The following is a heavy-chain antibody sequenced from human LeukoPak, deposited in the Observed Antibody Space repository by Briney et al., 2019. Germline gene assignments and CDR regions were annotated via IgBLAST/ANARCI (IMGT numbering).Heavy chain of an antibody. CDR2: ISAYNGNT. J-gene: IGHJ4*02. CDR3: AREDGTYYYDSGGPYWDY. Sequence: ASVKVSCKASGYTFTSYGISWVRQAPGQGLEWMGWISAYNGNTNYAQKLQGRVTMTTDTSTSTAYMELRSLRSDDTAVYYCAREDGTYYYDSGGPYWDYWGQGTLVTVSS. D-gene: IGHD3-22*01. V-gene: IGHV1-18*01. CDR1: GYTFTSYG.